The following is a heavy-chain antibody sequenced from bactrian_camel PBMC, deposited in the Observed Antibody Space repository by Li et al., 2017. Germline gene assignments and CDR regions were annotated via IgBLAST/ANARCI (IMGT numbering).Heavy chain of an antibody. V-gene: IGHV3S53*01. CDR3: MAERFSGLNVFMEYGGSW. J-gene: IGHJ4*01. D-gene: IGHD6*01. CDR2: ISTGAGGT. Sequence: HVQLVESGAGSVEAGGSLRLSCTMSGYTESVNVMGWWRQAPGKERKGVACISTGAGGTMYADAVKGRFTISQDKASNTVYLQMDNLKPEDTAMYQCMAERFSGLNVFMEYGGSWRGHGTQVTVS. CDR1: GYTESVNV.